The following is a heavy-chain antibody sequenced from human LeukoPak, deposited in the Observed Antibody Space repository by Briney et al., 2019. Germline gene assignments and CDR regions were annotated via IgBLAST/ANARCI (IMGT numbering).Heavy chain of an antibody. CDR3: ARDPPNYYDSSGSFYYGMDV. Sequence: ASVTVSFKASGYTFTSYYMHWVRQAPGQGLEWMGIINPSGGSTSYAQKFQGRVTMTRDTSTSTVYMELSSLRPEDTAVYYCARDPPNYYDSSGSFYYGMDVWGQGTTVTVSS. V-gene: IGHV1-46*01. D-gene: IGHD3-22*01. CDR1: GYTFTSYY. J-gene: IGHJ6*02. CDR2: INPSGGST.